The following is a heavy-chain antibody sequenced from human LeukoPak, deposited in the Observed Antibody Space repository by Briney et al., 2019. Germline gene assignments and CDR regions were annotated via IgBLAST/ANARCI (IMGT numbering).Heavy chain of an antibody. J-gene: IGHJ3*02. CDR1: GYSFTNSW. D-gene: IGHD2-21*02. V-gene: IGHV5-51*01. CDR2: IYPGDSGS. CDR3: ARPSYCGGDCYSKGAFDI. Sequence: GESLKISCKGSGYSFTNSWIAWVRQMPGKGLEWMGFIYPGDSGSRYSPSFQGQVTISVDKSISTAYLQWSSLKASDTAMYYCARPSYCGGDCYSKGAFDIWGQGTMATVSS.